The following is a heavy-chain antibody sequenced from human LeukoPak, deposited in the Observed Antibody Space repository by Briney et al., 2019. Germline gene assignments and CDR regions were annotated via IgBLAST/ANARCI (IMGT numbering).Heavy chain of an antibody. CDR1: GGSFSGYY. CDR3: ASSDGYSRFDY. CDR2: INHSGST. Sequence: SETLSLTCAVYGGSFSGYYWSWIRQPPGKGLEWIGEINHSGSTNYNPSLKSRVTISVDTSKNQFSLKLSSVTAADTAVYYCASSDGYSRFDYWGQGTLVTVSS. J-gene: IGHJ4*02. V-gene: IGHV4-34*01. D-gene: IGHD6-13*01.